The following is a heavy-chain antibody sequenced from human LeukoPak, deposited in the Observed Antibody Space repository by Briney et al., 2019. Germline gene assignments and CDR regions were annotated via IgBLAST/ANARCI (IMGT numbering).Heavy chain of an antibody. V-gene: IGHV4-34*01. Sequence: ASETLSLTCAVYGGSFSGYYWSWIRQPPGKGLEWIRSIYYSGSTYYNPSLKSRVTISVDTSKNQFSLKLSSVTAADTAVYYCARRLAYFDYWGQGTLVTVSS. CDR1: GGSFSGYY. J-gene: IGHJ4*02. CDR3: ARRLAYFDY. CDR2: IYYSGST.